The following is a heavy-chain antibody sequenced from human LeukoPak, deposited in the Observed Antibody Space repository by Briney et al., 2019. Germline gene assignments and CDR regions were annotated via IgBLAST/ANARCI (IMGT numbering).Heavy chain of an antibody. D-gene: IGHD2-2*01. Sequence: ASVKVSCEASGYTFTGYYMHWVRQAPGQGLEWMGGIIPIFGTANYAQKFQGRVTITADESTSTAYMELSSLRSEDTAVYYCAKSKKASGCSSTSCYGIDNWFDPWGQGTLVTVSS. CDR2: IIPIFGTA. CDR1: GYTFTGYY. CDR3: AKSKKASGCSSTSCYGIDNWFDP. V-gene: IGHV1-69*13. J-gene: IGHJ5*02.